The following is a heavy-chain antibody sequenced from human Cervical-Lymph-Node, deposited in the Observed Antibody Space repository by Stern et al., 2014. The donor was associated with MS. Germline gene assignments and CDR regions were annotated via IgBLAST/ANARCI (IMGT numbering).Heavy chain of an antibody. J-gene: IGHJ6*01. D-gene: IGHD5/OR15-5a*01. CDR3: ARGSTIEAGMDV. CDR2: IIPIFCTA. Sequence: VQLEESGAEVKKPGSSVKVSCKASGGTFSSYAISWVRQAPGQGLEWMGGIIPIFCTANYAQKFQGRVTITADESTSTAYMELSSLRSEDTAVYYCARGSTIEAGMDVWGQGTTVTVSS. CDR1: GGTFSSYA. V-gene: IGHV1-69*01.